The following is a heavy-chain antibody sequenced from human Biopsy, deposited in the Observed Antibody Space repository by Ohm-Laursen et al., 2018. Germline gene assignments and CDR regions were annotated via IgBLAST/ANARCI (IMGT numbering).Heavy chain of an antibody. CDR3: ARGSNEYGGLYFPH. CDR2: ISHTGYT. Sequence: GTLSLTCTVSGGSFTGHYWTWIRQPPGKGLEWIGHISHTGYTSYKSSLKSRVTISLDTSRKHFSLRLKSLAAADTAVYYCARGSNEYGGLYFPHWGQGTLVTVSS. V-gene: IGHV4-59*11. J-gene: IGHJ1*01. D-gene: IGHD4-23*01. CDR1: GGSFTGHY.